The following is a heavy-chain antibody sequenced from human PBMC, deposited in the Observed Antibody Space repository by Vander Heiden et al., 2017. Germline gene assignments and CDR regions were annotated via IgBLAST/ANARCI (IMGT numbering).Heavy chain of an antibody. CDR2: ISGNTGKT. CDR1: GYSFMSYG. D-gene: IGHD2-21*02. J-gene: IGHJ4*02. V-gene: IGHV1-18*01. CDR3: ARGGAEGDLPFDH. Sequence: QVQLVQSGAEGKKPGASVKVSCKTSGYSFMSYGITWVRQAPGQGLEWVGWISGNTGKTDYAQNVQGRVTMTIETSTTTAYMELKSLRSDDTAVYYCARGGAEGDLPFDHWGQGTLVAVSS.